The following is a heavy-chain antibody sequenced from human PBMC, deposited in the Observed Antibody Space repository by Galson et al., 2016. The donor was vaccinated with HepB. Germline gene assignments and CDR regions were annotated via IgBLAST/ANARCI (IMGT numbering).Heavy chain of an antibody. D-gene: IGHD3-3*01. J-gene: IGHJ4*02. CDR2: ISSSGTYI. CDR1: GFTFSSHA. Sequence: SLRLSCAASGFTFSSHAMNWVRQAPGKGLQWVSSISSSGTYIFYPDSLKGRFTISRDNAENSLYLQMNSLRAEDTAVYYCARGLGDFWNDYWGPTFDSWGQGTLVTVSS. V-gene: IGHV3-21*01. CDR3: ARGLGDFWNDYWGPTFDS.